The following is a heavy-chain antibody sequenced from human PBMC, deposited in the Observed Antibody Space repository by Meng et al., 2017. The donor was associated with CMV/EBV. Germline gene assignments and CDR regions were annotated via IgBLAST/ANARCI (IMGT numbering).Heavy chain of an antibody. D-gene: IGHD2-15*01. Sequence: ASVKVSCKASGYTFTTYDINWVRQATGQGLEWMGWMSPNSGNTGYAQKFQGRVTMTRVTSISTAYMELSSLTSDDTAVYYCARTRIEVEPDGTKIKYYNYGMDVWGQGTTVTVSS. CDR1: GYTFTTYD. CDR2: MSPNSGNT. J-gene: IGHJ6*02. V-gene: IGHV1-8*01. CDR3: ARTRIEVEPDGTKIKYYNYGMDV.